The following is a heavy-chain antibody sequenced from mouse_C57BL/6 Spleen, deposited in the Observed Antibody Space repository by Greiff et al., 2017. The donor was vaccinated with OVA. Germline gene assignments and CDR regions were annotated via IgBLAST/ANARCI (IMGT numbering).Heavy chain of an antibody. Sequence: EVNLVESGGGLVKPGGSLKLSCAASGFTFSDYGMHWVRQAPEKGLEWVAYISSGSSTIYYADTVKGRFTISRDNAKNTLFLQMTSLRSEDTAMYYCASRYYYGSSYNWYFDVWGTGTTVTVSS. CDR2: ISSGSSTI. V-gene: IGHV5-17*01. D-gene: IGHD1-1*01. CDR3: ASRYYYGSSYNWYFDV. CDR1: GFTFSDYG. J-gene: IGHJ1*03.